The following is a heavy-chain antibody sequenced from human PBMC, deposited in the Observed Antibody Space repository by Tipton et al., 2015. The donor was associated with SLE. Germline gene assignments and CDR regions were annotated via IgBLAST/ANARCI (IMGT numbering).Heavy chain of an antibody. CDR1: GVSINHYY. CDR3: ARAVAAPPWYFDS. J-gene: IGHJ4*02. D-gene: IGHD6-19*01. Sequence: LRLSCNVSGVSINHYYWTWIRQPPGKGLEWIGYISYSGSTDYIPSLQSRVTISVDTSKNQVSLKLTSVNAADTAVYYCARAVAAPPWYFDSWGQGILVTVSS. CDR2: ISYSGST. V-gene: IGHV4-59*01.